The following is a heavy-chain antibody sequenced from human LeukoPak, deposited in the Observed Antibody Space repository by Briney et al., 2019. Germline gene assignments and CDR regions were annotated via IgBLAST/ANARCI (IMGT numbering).Heavy chain of an antibody. CDR1: GITFTNAW. V-gene: IGHV3-15*01. CDR2: VKTKGDGGAA. J-gene: IGHJ5*02. D-gene: IGHD2-8*01. CDR3: TTDRMIYATNWAVSWFDP. Sequence: PGESLRLSRAASGITFTNAWLTWVRQAPGKGLEWVGRVKTKGDGGAADYAAPVKGRFTISRDDSTKTLYLQMNSLKTEDTAVYYCTTDRMIYATNWAVSWFDPWGQGTLVTVSS.